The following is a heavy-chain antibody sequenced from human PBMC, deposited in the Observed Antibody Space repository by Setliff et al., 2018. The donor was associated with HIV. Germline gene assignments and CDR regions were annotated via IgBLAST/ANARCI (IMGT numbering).Heavy chain of an antibody. CDR1: GFTLRSYA. CDR2: ISGAGATT. J-gene: IGHJ6*02. V-gene: IGHV3-23*01. Sequence: PGGSLRLSCEASGFTLRSYAMYWVRQAPGKGLEWVAGISGAGATTYYADSVKGRFTISRDNSKDTLYLQMNSLRAEDTAVYYCASSSKGYCTSISCNFYYYGLDVWGQGTTVTVSS. D-gene: IGHD2-2*01. CDR3: ASSSKGYCTSISCNFYYYGLDV.